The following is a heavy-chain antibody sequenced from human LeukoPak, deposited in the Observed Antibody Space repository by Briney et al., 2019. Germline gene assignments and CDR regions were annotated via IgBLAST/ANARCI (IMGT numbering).Heavy chain of an antibody. CDR3: AKDRKLRSYYYYYYMDV. V-gene: IGHV3-30*02. CDR2: IRYDGSNK. Sequence: GGSLRLSCAASGFTFSSYGMHWVRQAPGKGLEWVAFIRYDGSNKYYADSVKGRFTISRDNSKNTLYLQMNSLRAEDTAVYYCAKDRKLRSYYYYYYMDVWGKGTTVTVSS. CDR1: GFTFSSYG. D-gene: IGHD1-14*01. J-gene: IGHJ6*03.